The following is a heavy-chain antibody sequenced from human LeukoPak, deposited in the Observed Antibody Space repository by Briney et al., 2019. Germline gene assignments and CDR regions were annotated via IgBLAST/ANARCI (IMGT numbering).Heavy chain of an antibody. CDR3: ARDGFYDFWSGYHNWFDP. J-gene: IGHJ5*02. CDR1: GYTFTSYG. D-gene: IGHD3-3*01. V-gene: IGHV1-18*01. Sequence: GASVKVSCKASGYTFTSYGMSWVGQAPGQGLEWMGWISAYNGNTNYAQKLQGRVTMTTDTSTSTAYMELRSLRSDDTAVYYCARDGFYDFWSGYHNWFDPWGQGTLVTVSS. CDR2: ISAYNGNT.